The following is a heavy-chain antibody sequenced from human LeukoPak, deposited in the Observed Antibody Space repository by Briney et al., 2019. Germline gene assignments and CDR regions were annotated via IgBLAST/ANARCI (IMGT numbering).Heavy chain of an antibody. Sequence: SGTLSLTCTVSGGSISSSSCHWGWIRQSPGKGLEWIGNIYYGGSTYYNPSLQSRVTISVDTSKNQFSLKLGSVTAADTAVYYCARDRIVGVERPVDVWGQGTTVTVSS. J-gene: IGHJ6*02. D-gene: IGHD1-26*01. V-gene: IGHV4-39*02. CDR3: ARDRIVGVERPVDV. CDR2: IYYGGST. CDR1: GGSISSSSCH.